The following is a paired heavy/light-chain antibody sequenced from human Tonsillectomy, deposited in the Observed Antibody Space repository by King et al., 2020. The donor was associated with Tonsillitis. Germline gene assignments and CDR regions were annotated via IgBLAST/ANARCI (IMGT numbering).Heavy chain of an antibody. J-gene: IGHJ4*02. CDR1: GFTFSNYA. V-gene: IGHV3-23*01. CDR2: ISGRGGTT. D-gene: IGHD6-19*01. Sequence: EVQVLESGGGLVQPGGSLRLSCEASGFTFSNYAMSWVRLPPGKGLEWVSVISGRGGTTSYADSVKGRFTISRDNSRNTLYLQINSLRAEDTAVYYCAKDSLTDGWYREHYFDYWGQGILVTVSS. CDR3: AKDSLTDGWYREHYFDY.
Light chain of an antibody. CDR2: AAL. V-gene: IGKV1-NL1*01. Sequence: DIQLTQSPSSLSASVGDRVTITCRASQDIKNSLAWYQQKPGKAPKLLVNAALRLESGVPSRFSGGGSGTDYTLTISSLQPEDFATYYCQHYYYYSNPRFGQGTKVEIK. CDR3: QHYYYYSNPR. CDR1: QDIKNS. J-gene: IGKJ1*01.